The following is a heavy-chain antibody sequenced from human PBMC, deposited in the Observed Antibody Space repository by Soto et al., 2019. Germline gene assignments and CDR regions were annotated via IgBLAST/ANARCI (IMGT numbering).Heavy chain of an antibody. D-gene: IGHD3-22*01. CDR2: TYHTGTA. CDR3: ARDRRSYYSDGSVLDF. V-gene: IGHV4-30-2*01. Sequence: SETLSLTCAVSGGSISSCGYSWTWIRQPPGKGLEWVGHTYHTGTAYYSPSLKSRVTISVDTSKNQFSLKLTSATAADTAVYYCARDRRSYYSDGSVLDFWGQGTLVSVSS. J-gene: IGHJ4*02. CDR1: GGSISSCGYS.